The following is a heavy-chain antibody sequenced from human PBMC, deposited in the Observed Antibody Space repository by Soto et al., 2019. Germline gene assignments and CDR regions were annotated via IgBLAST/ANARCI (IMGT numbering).Heavy chain of an antibody. V-gene: IGHV4-39*01. CDR2: VYYSGNT. CDR1: GVSISRYSYY. CDR3: ARHSHYGGPFDP. J-gene: IGHJ5*02. Sequence: PSETLSLTCTVSGVSISRYSYYWGWIRQPPGKGLDWIGSVYYSGNTNYNPSLKGRVTIFVDKSKNHVSLRLSSVTAADTAVYYCARHSHYGGPFDPWGQGTLVTVSS. D-gene: IGHD3-10*01.